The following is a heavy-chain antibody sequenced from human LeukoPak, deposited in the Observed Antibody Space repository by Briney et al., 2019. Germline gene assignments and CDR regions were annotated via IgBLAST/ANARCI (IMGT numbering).Heavy chain of an antibody. CDR2: INPNSGGT. D-gene: IGHD6-6*01. CDR1: GYTFTGYY. V-gene: IGHV1-2*02. J-gene: IGHJ4*02. CDR3: AKGVRYSSSSFYFDY. Sequence: ASVKVSCKASGYTFTGYYMHWVRQAPGQGLEWMGWINPNSGGTNYAQKFQGRVTMTRDTSISTAYMELSRLRSDDTAVYYCAKGVRYSSSSFYFDYWGQGTLVTVSS.